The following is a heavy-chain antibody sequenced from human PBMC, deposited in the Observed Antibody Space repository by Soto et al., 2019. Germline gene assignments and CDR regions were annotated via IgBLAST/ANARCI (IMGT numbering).Heavy chain of an antibody. D-gene: IGHD5-18*01. CDR2: IVPSVDTT. CDR1: GGTFSRSG. CDR3: ARCPQPPDTADPYAVDV. J-gene: IGHJ6*02. Sequence: QVQQVQSGTEVKKPGASVKVSCKASGGTFSRSGFHWVRQAPGQGLEWMGMIVPSVDTTNYAQKFQARVTISADQSTSTVYMELRSLRSEDTAVYYCARCPQPPDTADPYAVDVWGQGTRVIVSS. V-gene: IGHV1-69*18.